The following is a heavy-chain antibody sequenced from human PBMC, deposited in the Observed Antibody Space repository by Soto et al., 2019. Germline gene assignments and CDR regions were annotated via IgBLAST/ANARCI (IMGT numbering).Heavy chain of an antibody. J-gene: IGHJ4*02. CDR3: ARGRYGDY. CDR2: ISAQNGNT. CDR1: GYAFTTYG. Sequence: QVHLVQSGAEVKKPGASVKVSCQGSGYAFTTYGITWVRQAPGQGLEWMGWISAQNGNTNCAQKLQGRVTVTRDTSTSTAYMELRSLRYDDTAVYYCARGRYGDYWGQGALVTVSS. V-gene: IGHV1-18*01. D-gene: IGHD1-1*01.